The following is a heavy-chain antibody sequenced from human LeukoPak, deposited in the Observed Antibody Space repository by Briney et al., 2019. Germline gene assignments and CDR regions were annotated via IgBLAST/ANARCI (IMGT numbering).Heavy chain of an antibody. CDR2: INHSGST. D-gene: IGHD6-13*01. CDR3: ATVYSNQDAFDI. CDR1: GGSFSGYY. V-gene: IGHV4-34*01. J-gene: IGHJ3*02. Sequence: SETLSLTCAVYGGSFSGYYWSWIRQPPGKRLEWIGEINHSGSTNYNPSLKSRVTISVDTSKNQFSLKLSSVTAADTAVYYCATVYSNQDAFDIWGQGTMVTVSS.